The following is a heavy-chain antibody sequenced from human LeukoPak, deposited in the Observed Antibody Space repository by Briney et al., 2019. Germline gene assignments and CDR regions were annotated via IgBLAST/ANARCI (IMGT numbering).Heavy chain of an antibody. V-gene: IGHV1-46*01. CDR2: INPSGGST. J-gene: IGHJ4*02. CDR3: AQKGKSGSYYNSFDY. D-gene: IGHD1-26*01. CDR1: GYTFTSYY. Sequence: ASVKVSCKASGYTFTSYYMHWVRQAPGQGLEWMGIINPSGGSTSYAQKFQGRVTMTRDMSTSTVYMELSSLRSEDTAVYYCAQKGKSGSYYNSFDYWGQGTLVTVSS.